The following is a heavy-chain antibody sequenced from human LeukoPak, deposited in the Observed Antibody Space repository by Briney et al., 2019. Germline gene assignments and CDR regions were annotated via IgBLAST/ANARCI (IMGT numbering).Heavy chain of an antibody. V-gene: IGHV4-30-4*08. CDR2: IYYSGST. J-gene: IGHJ4*02. Sequence: SETLSLTYTVSGGSISSGDYYWSWIRQPPGKGLEWIGYIYYSGSTYYNPSLKSRVTISVDTSKNQFSLKLSSVTAADTAVYYCARGPGGSSSSDFDYWGQGTLVTVSS. CDR1: GGSISSGDYY. D-gene: IGHD6-6*01. CDR3: ARGPGGSSSSDFDY.